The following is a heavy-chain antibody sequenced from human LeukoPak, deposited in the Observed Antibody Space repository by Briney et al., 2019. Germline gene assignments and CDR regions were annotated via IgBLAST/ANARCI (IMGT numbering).Heavy chain of an antibody. CDR1: GYTFTSYY. D-gene: IGHD3/OR15-3a*01. V-gene: IGHV1-46*01. Sequence: ASVKVSCKASGYTFTSYYMHWVRQAPGQGLEWMGIINPSGGSTSYAQKFQGRVTMTRDTSTSTVYMELSSLRSEDTAVYYCARALPGDWLLYYFDYWGQGTLVTVSS. CDR3: ARALPGDWLLYYFDY. CDR2: INPSGGST. J-gene: IGHJ4*02.